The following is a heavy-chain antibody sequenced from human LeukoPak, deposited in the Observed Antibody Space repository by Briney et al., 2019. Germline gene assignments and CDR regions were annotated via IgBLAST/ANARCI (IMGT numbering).Heavy chain of an antibody. CDR2: ISGSGGNT. V-gene: IGHV3-23*01. D-gene: IGHD2-8*01. Sequence: PGGSLRLSCAASGFTFSSYAMSWVRRAPGKGLEWVSAISGSGGNTYYADSVKGRFTISRDNSKNTLYLQMNSLRAEDTAVYYCAKEPQYCTNGVCYSHGMDVWGQGTTVTVSS. J-gene: IGHJ6*02. CDR1: GFTFSSYA. CDR3: AKEPQYCTNGVCYSHGMDV.